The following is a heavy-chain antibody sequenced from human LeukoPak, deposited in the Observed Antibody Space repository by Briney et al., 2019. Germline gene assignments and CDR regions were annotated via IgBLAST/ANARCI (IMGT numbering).Heavy chain of an antibody. D-gene: IGHD2-8*01. J-gene: IGHJ6*03. CDR2: IRSKAYGGTT. CDR1: GFTFGDCA. V-gene: IGHV3-49*04. Sequence: PGGSLRLSCTASGFTFGDCAMSWVRQAPGKGLEWVGFIRSKAYGGTTEYAASVKGRFTISRDDSKSIAYLQMNSLKTEDTAVYYCTRVRGRSLYPYYMDVWGKGTTVTISS. CDR3: TRVRGRSLYPYYMDV.